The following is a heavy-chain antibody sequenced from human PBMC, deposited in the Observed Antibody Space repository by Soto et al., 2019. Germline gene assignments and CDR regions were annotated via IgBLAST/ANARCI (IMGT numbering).Heavy chain of an antibody. V-gene: IGHV1-18*01. Sequence: QVQLVPSGAEVKKPGASVTVSCKASGYSFPSYGISWVRQAPGQGLEWMGWISAYNGNTRYAHKLQGRVTMTTDTATTTAYMDLRSLSADDTAVYYYARDPAVALIDYWCQGTLVTVSS. CDR1: GYSFPSYG. CDR2: ISAYNGNT. CDR3: ARDPAVALIDY. D-gene: IGHD6-19*01. J-gene: IGHJ4*02.